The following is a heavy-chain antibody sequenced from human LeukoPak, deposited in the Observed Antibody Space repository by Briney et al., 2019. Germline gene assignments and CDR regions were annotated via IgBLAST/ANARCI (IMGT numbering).Heavy chain of an antibody. CDR3: ARGFGLYYMDV. D-gene: IGHD3-16*01. Sequence: SETLSLTCAVSGYSISSGYYWGWIRQPPGRGLEWIGSIYHSGSTYYNPSLKSRVTISVDTSKNQFSLKLSSVTAADTAVYYCARGFGLYYMDVRGKGTTVTVSS. J-gene: IGHJ6*03. CDR1: GYSISSGYY. CDR2: IYHSGST. V-gene: IGHV4-38-2*01.